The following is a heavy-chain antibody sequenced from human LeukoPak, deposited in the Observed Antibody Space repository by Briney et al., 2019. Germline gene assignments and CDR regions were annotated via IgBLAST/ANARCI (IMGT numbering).Heavy chain of an antibody. D-gene: IGHD6-19*01. Sequence: ASVTVSCKASGYTFTSYYMHWVRQAPGQGLEWMGIITPSGGSTSYAQKFQGRVTMTRDTSTSTVYMELSSLRSEDTAVYYCARGDSGYSSGWELDYWGQGTLVTVSS. CDR2: ITPSGGST. CDR1: GYTFTSYY. CDR3: ARGDSGYSSGWELDY. J-gene: IGHJ4*02. V-gene: IGHV1-46*01.